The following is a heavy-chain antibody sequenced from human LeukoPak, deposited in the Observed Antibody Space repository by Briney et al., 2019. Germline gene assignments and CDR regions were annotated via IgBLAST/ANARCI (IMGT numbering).Heavy chain of an antibody. CDR2: IYYSGST. CDR3: ARVGRFGDWFDP. J-gene: IGHJ5*02. V-gene: IGHV4-59*01. Sequence: PSETLSLTCTVSGGSISSYYWSWIRQPPGKGLEWIGYIYYSGSTNYNPSLKSRVTISVDTSKNQFSLKLSSVTAAGTAVYYCARVGRFGDWFDPWGQGTLVTVSS. CDR1: GGSISSYY. D-gene: IGHD3-10*01.